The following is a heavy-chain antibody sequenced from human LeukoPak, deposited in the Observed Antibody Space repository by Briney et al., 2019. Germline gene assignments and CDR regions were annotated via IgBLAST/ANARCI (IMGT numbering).Heavy chain of an antibody. J-gene: IGHJ4*02. Sequence: SETLSLTCTVSGDSISSGGYFWTWIRLLPGKGLEWIGYIYYSGTTFYNPSLKSRLTISVDTSRNQFSLKLTSVTAADTAVYFCARAPRFGRGYPGAWYFDYWGQGTLVTVSS. CDR3: ARAPRFGRGYPGAWYFDY. CDR1: GDSISSGGYF. V-gene: IGHV4-31*03. CDR2: IYYSGTT. D-gene: IGHD3-16*01.